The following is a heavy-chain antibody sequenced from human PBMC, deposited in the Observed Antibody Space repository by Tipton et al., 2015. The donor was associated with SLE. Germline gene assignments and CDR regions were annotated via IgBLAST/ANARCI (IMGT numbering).Heavy chain of an antibody. D-gene: IGHD3-3*01. J-gene: IGHJ4*02. CDR3: ARLVRFLGGRFFDY. V-gene: IGHV4-38-2*02. Sequence: LRLSCTVSGYSITSGYYWGWIRQSPGKGLEWIGSIYHSGSTYYNPSLKSRVIISVGTCENQFSLKLSAVTAADTAVYYCARLVRFLGGRFFDYWGQGTLVTVSS. CDR1: GYSITSGYY. CDR2: IYHSGST.